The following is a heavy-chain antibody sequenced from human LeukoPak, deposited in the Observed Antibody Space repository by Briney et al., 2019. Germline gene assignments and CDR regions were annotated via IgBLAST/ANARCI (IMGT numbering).Heavy chain of an antibody. D-gene: IGHD3-22*01. J-gene: IGHJ1*01. V-gene: IGHV1-69*04. CDR3: ARSNSSGYSKMKTEYFQH. Sequence: ASVKVSCKASGGTFSSYAISWVRQAPGQGLEWMGRIIPILGIANYAQKFQGRVTITADKSTSTAYMELGSLRSEDTAVYYCARSNSSGYSKMKTEYFQHWGQGTLVTVSS. CDR1: GGTFSSYA. CDR2: IIPILGIA.